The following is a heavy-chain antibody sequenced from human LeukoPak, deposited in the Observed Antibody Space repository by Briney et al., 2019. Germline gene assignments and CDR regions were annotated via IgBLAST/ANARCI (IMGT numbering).Heavy chain of an antibody. J-gene: IGHJ4*02. D-gene: IGHD1-26*01. V-gene: IGHV3-23*01. CDR2: MSGRGSTI. Sequence: GGSLRLSCVGSGFTFSSYGMRWVRQAPGKGLEWVSGMSGRGSTIYYADFVKGRFTISRDNSKNTLYLQMNSLRAEDTAVYYCASIGGRWSHDYWGQGTLVTVSS. CDR1: GFTFSSYG. CDR3: ASIGGRWSHDY.